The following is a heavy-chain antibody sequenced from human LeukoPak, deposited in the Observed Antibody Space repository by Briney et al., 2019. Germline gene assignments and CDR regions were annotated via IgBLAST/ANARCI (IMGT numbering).Heavy chain of an antibody. CDR1: GYTFTSYG. V-gene: IGHV1-69*05. J-gene: IGHJ4*02. D-gene: IGHD3-10*01. CDR3: ARLTPDYYGSGSYGYYFDY. Sequence: SVKVSCKASGYTFTSYGISWVRQAPGQGLEWMGRIIPIFGTANYAQKFQGRVTITTDESTSTAYMELSSLRSEDTAVYYCARLTPDYYGSGSYGYYFDYWGQGTLVTVSS. CDR2: IIPIFGTA.